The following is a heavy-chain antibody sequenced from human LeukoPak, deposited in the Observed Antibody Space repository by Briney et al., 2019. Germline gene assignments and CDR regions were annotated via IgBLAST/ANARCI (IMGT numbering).Heavy chain of an antibody. Sequence: GGSLRLSCAASGFTFSSYSMNWVRQAPGKGLEWVSSISSSSSYIYYADSVKGRFTISRDNAKNSLYLQMNSLRAEDTAVYYCARGSNTYYYGSEAFDYWGQGALVTVFS. CDR3: ARGSNTYYYGSEAFDY. D-gene: IGHD3-10*01. CDR1: GFTFSSYS. J-gene: IGHJ4*02. V-gene: IGHV3-21*01. CDR2: ISSSSSYI.